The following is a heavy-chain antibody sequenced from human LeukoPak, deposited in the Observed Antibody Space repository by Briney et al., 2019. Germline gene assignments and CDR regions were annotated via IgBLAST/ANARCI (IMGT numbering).Heavy chain of an antibody. CDR3: ARVYQLSVPGYMDV. Sequence: SETLSLTCTVSGYSISSIHCWGWIRQPPGKGLEWIGSICQSGSTYYSPSLKSRVILSLDTSKNQFSLRLSSVTAADTAVYYCARVYQLSVPGYMDVWGKGTTVTVSS. D-gene: IGHD2-2*01. CDR1: GYSISSIHC. J-gene: IGHJ6*03. CDR2: ICQSGST. V-gene: IGHV4-38-2*02.